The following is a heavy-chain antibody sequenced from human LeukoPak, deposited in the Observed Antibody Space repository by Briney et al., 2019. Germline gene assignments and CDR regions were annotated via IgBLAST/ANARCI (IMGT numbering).Heavy chain of an antibody. J-gene: IGHJ4*02. D-gene: IGHD6-13*01. CDR1: GGSISSYY. V-gene: IGHV4-4*07. CDR3: ARQIASTGTAGFDF. CDR2: IYSTGST. Sequence: SETLSLTCTVSGGSISSYYWSWIRQPAGKGLEWIGRIYSTGSTNYNPSLKSRVTMSVDTSKNQFSLRLRSVTAADTAVYYCARQIASTGTAGFDFWGQGALVTVSS.